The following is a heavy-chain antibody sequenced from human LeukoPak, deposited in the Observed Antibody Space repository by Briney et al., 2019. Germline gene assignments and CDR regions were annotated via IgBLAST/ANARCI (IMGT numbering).Heavy chain of an antibody. CDR1: GGSFSGYY. J-gene: IGHJ4*02. CDR3: ARGPRRARNRPYYFDY. CDR2: INHSGST. D-gene: IGHD5-24*01. Sequence: PSETLSLTCAVYGGSFSGYYWSWIRQPPGKGLEWIGAINHSGSTNYNPSLKSRVTISVDTSKNQFSLKLSSVTAADTAVYYCARGPRRARNRPYYFDYWGQGTLVTVSS. V-gene: IGHV4-34*01.